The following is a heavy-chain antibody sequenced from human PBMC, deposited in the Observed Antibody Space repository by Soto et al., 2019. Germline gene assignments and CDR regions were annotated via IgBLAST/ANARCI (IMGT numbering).Heavy chain of an antibody. Sequence: PSQTLSLTCAISGDSVSSNSAAWNWIRQSPSRGLEWLGRTYYRSKWYNDYAVSVKSRITINPDTSKNQFSLQLNSVTPEDTAVYYCARGRAVVPAPHYYYYGMDVWGQGTTVTVSS. V-gene: IGHV6-1*01. J-gene: IGHJ6*02. D-gene: IGHD2-2*01. CDR1: GDSVSSNSAA. CDR2: TYYRSKWYN. CDR3: ARGRAVVPAPHYYYYGMDV.